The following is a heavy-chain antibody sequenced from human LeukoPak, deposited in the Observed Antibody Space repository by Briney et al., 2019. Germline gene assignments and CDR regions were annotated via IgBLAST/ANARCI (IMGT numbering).Heavy chain of an antibody. CDR3: AKDGVPGSGRWLVDP. CDR1: GFSLSSYA. V-gene: IGHV3-30*02. D-gene: IGHD3-10*01. Sequence: GGSLRLSCAASGFSLSSYAIQWVRQAPGKGLEWVAFIRSDGSNEYYADSVKGRFTISRDNSKSTLYLQVNSLRAEDTAMYYCAKDGVPGSGRWLVDPWGQGTLVTVSS. CDR2: IRSDGSNE. J-gene: IGHJ5*02.